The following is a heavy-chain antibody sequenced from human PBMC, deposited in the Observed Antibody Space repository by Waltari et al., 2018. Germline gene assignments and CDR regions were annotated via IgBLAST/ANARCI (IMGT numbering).Heavy chain of an antibody. CDR1: GGPFSSYA. CDR2: IIPIFGTA. V-gene: IGHV1-69*05. D-gene: IGHD4-4*01. Sequence: QVQLVQSGAEVKKPGSSVKVSCKASGGPFSSYAISWVRQAPGQGLEWMGGIIPIFGTANYAQKFQGRVTITTDESTSTAYMELSSLRSEDTAVYYCARVSAEWTTSSYWYFDLWGRGTLVTVSS. J-gene: IGHJ2*01. CDR3: ARVSAEWTTSSYWYFDL.